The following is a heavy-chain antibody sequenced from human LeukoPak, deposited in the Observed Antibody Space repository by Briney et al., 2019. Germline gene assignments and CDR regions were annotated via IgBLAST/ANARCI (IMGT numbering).Heavy chain of an antibody. D-gene: IGHD3-22*01. CDR2: ISAYNGNT. CDR3: ARDHYYDSSGGFDY. Sequence: ASVKVSCKASGYTFTSYGISWVRQAPGQGLEWMRWISAYNGNTNYAQKLQGRVTMTTDTSTSTAYMELRSLRSDDTAVYYCARDHYYDSSGGFDYWGQGTLVTVSS. V-gene: IGHV1-18*01. J-gene: IGHJ4*02. CDR1: GYTFTSYG.